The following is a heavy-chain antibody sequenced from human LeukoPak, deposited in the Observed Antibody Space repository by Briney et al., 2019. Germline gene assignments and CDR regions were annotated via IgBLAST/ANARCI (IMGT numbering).Heavy chain of an antibody. CDR2: ISGSGGST. CDR3: AKGSGAHPA. CDR1: GFTFDDYA. Sequence: GRSLRLSCAASGFTFDDYAMHWVRHAPGKGLEWVSGISGSGGSTYYADSVKGRFTISRDNSKNTLYLQMNSLRAEDTAVYYCAKGSGAHPAWGQGTLVTVSS. V-gene: IGHV3-23*01. D-gene: IGHD2-15*01. J-gene: IGHJ5*02.